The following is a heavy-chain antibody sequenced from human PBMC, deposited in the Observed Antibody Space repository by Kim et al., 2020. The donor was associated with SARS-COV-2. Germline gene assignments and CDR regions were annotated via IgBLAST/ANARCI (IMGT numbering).Heavy chain of an antibody. Sequence: SQTLSLTCAISGDSVSSNSAAWNWIRQSPSRGLEWLGRTYYRSKWYNDYAVSVKSRITINPDTSKNQFSLQLNSVTPEDTAVYYCARGLRPITGTTYYYYGMDVWGQGTTVTVSS. CDR3: ARGLRPITGTTYYYYGMDV. J-gene: IGHJ6*02. CDR1: GDSVSSNSAA. D-gene: IGHD1-20*01. V-gene: IGHV6-1*01. CDR2: TYYRSKWYN.